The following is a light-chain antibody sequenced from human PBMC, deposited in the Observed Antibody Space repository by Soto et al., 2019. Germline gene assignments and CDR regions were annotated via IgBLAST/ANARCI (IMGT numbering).Light chain of an antibody. CDR2: AAS. V-gene: IGKV1-9*01. CDR1: QGINSY. Sequence: DIQLTQSPSFLSASVGDRLTITCRASQGINSYLAWYQQKPGKVPKLLIYAASTLQSGVPSRFSGSGSGTEFTLTISSLQPEDFATYYCQQINSYPITFGQGTRLEI. CDR3: QQINSYPIT. J-gene: IGKJ5*01.